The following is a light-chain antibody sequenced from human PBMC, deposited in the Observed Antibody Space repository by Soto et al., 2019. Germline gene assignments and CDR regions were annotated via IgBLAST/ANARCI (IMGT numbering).Light chain of an antibody. J-gene: IGKJ4*01. CDR1: QNINNY. CDR2: TTS. V-gene: IGKV1-39*01. CDR3: QKSYSFPLN. Sequence: DIQMTQSPSALSASVGDIVTITCRASQNINNYLNWYQQKPGKAPKFLIYTTSSLQSGVPSRFSGSESGTDFTLTISSLQPEDFATYYCQKSYSFPLNFGGGNKVAIK.